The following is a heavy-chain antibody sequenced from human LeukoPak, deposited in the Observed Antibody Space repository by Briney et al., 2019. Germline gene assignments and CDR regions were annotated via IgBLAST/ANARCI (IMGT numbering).Heavy chain of an antibody. V-gene: IGHV3-23*01. CDR1: GFTFSSYA. J-gene: IGHJ4*02. CDR3: ATDGYSGYGYFDY. D-gene: IGHD5-12*01. CDR2: ISGSGGST. Sequence: GGSLRLSCAASGFTFSSYAMSWVRQAPGKGLEWVSAISGSGGSTYYADSVKGRFTISRDNSKNTLYLQMNSLRAEDTAVYYCATDGYSGYGYFDYWGQGTLVTVSS.